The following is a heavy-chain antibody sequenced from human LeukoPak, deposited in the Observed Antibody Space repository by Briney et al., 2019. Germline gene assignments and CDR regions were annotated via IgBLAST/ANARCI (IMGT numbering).Heavy chain of an antibody. V-gene: IGHV1-8*02. D-gene: IGHD3-10*01. J-gene: IGHJ5*02. CDR3: ARRMVRGVYGLDP. CDR2: MNPNSGNT. CDR1: GYTFTGYY. Sequence: GASVKVSCKASGYTFTGYYMHWVRQAPGQGLEWMGWMNPNSGNTGYAQKFQGRVTMTRNTSISTAYMELSSLRSEDTAVYYCARRMVRGVYGLDPWGQGTLVTVSS.